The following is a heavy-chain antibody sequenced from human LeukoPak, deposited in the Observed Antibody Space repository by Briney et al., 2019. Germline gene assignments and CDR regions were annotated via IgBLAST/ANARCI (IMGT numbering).Heavy chain of an antibody. J-gene: IGHJ4*02. Sequence: PGGSLRLSCAASGFTFSSYSMNWVRQAPGKRLEWVSYISSSSSTIYYADSVKGRFTISRDNAKNSLYLQMNSLRAEDTAVYYCARDRPATAIPDGLTFDYWGQGTLVTVSS. CDR3: ARDRPATAIPDGLTFDY. CDR2: ISSSSSTI. D-gene: IGHD2-2*02. CDR1: GFTFSSYS. V-gene: IGHV3-48*04.